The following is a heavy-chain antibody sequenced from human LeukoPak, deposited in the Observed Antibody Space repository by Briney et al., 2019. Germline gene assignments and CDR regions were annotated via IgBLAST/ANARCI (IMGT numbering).Heavy chain of an antibody. CDR3: ARSIGSTTVTTVEYYFDY. CDR2: MNPNSGNT. Sequence: ASVKVSCKASGYTFTSYDINWVRQATGQGLEWMGWMNPNSGNTGYAQKFQGRVTMTRNTSISTAYMELSSLRSEDMAVYYCARSIGSTTVTTVEYYFDYWGQGTLVTVSS. J-gene: IGHJ4*02. V-gene: IGHV1-8*01. CDR1: GYTFTSYD. D-gene: IGHD4-17*01.